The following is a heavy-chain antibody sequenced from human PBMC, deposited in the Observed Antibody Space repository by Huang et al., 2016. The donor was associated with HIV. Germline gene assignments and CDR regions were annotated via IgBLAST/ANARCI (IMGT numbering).Heavy chain of an antibody. CDR2: LYYSGRP. D-gene: IGHD2-2*01. V-gene: IGHV4-39*01. CDR3: ARHMDCSSSSCLAGGHERGPFDM. CDR1: GGSISSSSYY. J-gene: IGHJ3*02. Sequence: QLQLQESGPGLVKPSETLSLTCSVSGGSISSSSYYWGWFRQPPGKGLEWIGSLYYSGRPLYNPSLKSRVTISVDTSKNQLSLRLSSVTAADTSVYYCARHMDCSSSSCLAGGHERGPFDMWGQGTMVTVSS.